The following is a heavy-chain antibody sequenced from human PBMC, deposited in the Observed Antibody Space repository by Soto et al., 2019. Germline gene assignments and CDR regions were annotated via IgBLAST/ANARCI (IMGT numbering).Heavy chain of an antibody. CDR3: ARQGYFDWLVIDY. J-gene: IGHJ4*02. CDR2: IYYSGST. D-gene: IGHD3-9*01. Sequence: QLQLQESGPGLVKPSETLSLTCTVSGGSISSSSYYWGWIRQPPGKGLEWIGSIYYSGSTYYNPSLKSRVTISVDTSKNQFSLKLSSVTAADTAVYYCARQGYFDWLVIDYWGQGTLVTVSS. V-gene: IGHV4-39*01. CDR1: GGSISSSSYY.